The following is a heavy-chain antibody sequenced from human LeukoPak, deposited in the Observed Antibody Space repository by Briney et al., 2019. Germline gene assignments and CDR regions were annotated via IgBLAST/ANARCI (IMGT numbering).Heavy chain of an antibody. Sequence: ASVKVSCKASGYTFTSYDINWVRQATGQGLEWMGWMNPNSGNTGYAQKFQGRVTMTRNTSISTAYMELSSLRSEDTAVYYCASQTRYCSSTSCPEYFQHWGQGTLVTVSS. J-gene: IGHJ1*01. CDR3: ASQTRYCSSTSCPEYFQH. D-gene: IGHD2-2*01. CDR2: MNPNSGNT. CDR1: GYTFTSYD. V-gene: IGHV1-8*01.